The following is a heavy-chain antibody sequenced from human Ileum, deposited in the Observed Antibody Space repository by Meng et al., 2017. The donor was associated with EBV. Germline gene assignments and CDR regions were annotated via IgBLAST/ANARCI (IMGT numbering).Heavy chain of an antibody. CDR1: GGCRSSGMW. CDR3: ARVGQWLPIDY. Sequence: VLLQEPGPLLVKPSGTLTFTSAVSGGCRSSGMWWSWVRHPPGKGLEWIGEIYHSGSTHYNTSLQSRVSISVAKSKNQFSLNLSSVTAADTAVYYCARVGQWLPIDYWGQRTLVTVSS. V-gene: IGHV4-4*02. J-gene: IGHJ4*02. CDR2: IYHSGST. D-gene: IGHD6-19*01.